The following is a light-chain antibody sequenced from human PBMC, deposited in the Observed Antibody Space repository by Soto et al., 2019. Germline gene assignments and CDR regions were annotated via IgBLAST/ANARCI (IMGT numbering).Light chain of an antibody. J-gene: IGKJ2*01. CDR1: QSISSS. CDR3: QQYNNGPTYT. V-gene: IGKV3-15*01. CDR2: GAS. Sequence: EIVMTQSPATLSVSPGERATLSCRASQSISSSLAWYTQKPGQAPRLLLYGASTRDTGNPASFSGSGSGTDFTLTTSGLQSDDFSVYYCQQYNNGPTYTLGQGTKLEIK.